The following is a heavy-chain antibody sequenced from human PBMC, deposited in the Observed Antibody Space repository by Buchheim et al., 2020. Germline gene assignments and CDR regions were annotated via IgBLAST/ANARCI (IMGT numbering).Heavy chain of an antibody. CDR3: ARCPARITIFGVVGTRPTWFDP. V-gene: IGHV1-8*01. Sequence: QVQLVQSGAEVKKPGASVKVSCKASGYTFTSFDINWVRQAPGQGLEWMGWVNPNSGNTGYAQKFQGRVTMTRATSISTAYMELSSLRSEDTAVYYCARCPARITIFGVVGTRPTWFDPWGQGTL. J-gene: IGHJ5*02. D-gene: IGHD3-3*01. CDR2: VNPNSGNT. CDR1: GYTFTSFD.